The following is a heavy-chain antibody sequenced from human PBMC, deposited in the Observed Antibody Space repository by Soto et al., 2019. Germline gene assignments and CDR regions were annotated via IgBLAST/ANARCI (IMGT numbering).Heavy chain of an antibody. Sequence: GGSLRLSCAASGFTFSSYSMNWVRQAPGKGLEWVSSISSSSSYIYYADSVKGRFTISRDNTKNSLYLQMNSLRAEDTAVYYCARGGTGLSGYYYGMDVWGQGTTVTVSS. CDR3: ARGGTGLSGYYYGMDV. CDR1: GFTFSSYS. V-gene: IGHV3-21*01. CDR2: ISSSSSYI. D-gene: IGHD1-26*01. J-gene: IGHJ6*02.